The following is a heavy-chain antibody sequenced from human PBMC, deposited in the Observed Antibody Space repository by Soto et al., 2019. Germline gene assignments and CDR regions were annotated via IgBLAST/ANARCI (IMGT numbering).Heavy chain of an antibody. CDR1: GVSITSHY. V-gene: IGHV4-59*11. D-gene: IGHD6-13*01. Sequence: SETLSLTCTVSGVSITSHYWTWIRQPPGKGLEWIGNIHYSGSTNYSPSLKGRVIISVDTSENQSSLKLGSVTTADTAVYYCARGVKRVSNLYYWGQGTLVTVSS. CDR3: ARGVKRVSNLYY. J-gene: IGHJ4*02. CDR2: IHYSGST.